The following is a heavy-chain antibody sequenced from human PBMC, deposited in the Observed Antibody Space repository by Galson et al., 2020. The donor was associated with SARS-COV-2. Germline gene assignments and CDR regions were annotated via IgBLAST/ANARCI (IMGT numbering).Heavy chain of an antibody. J-gene: IGHJ6*02. CDR3: ARDRTVVVPAATLSQHYYYYYGMDV. Sequence: ASVKVSCKASGYTFTSYGISWVRQAPGHGLEWMGWISAYNGNTNYAQKLQGRVTMTTDTSTSTAYMELRSLRSDDTAVYYCARDRTVVVPAATLSQHYYYYYGMDVWGQGTTVTVSS. V-gene: IGHV1-18*01. CDR1: GYTFTSYG. D-gene: IGHD2-2*01. CDR2: ISAYNGNT.